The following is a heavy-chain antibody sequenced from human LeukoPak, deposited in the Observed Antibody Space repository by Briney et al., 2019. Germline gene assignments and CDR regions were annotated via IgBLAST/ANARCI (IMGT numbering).Heavy chain of an antibody. CDR2: INPNSGGT. Sequence: ASVKVSCKASGYTFTGYYMHWVRQAPGQGLEWMGWINPNSGGTNYAQKFQGRVTMTRDTSISTAYMELSRLRSDDTAVYYCARERYYYDSSGYSRNDAFDIWGQGTMVTVSS. D-gene: IGHD3-22*01. J-gene: IGHJ3*02. CDR3: ARERYYYDSSGYSRNDAFDI. CDR1: GYTFTGYY. V-gene: IGHV1-2*02.